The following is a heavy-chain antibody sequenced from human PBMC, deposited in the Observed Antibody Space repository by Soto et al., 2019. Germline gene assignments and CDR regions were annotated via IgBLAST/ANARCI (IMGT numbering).Heavy chain of an antibody. D-gene: IGHD2-2*01. J-gene: IGHJ6*02. Sequence: QVQLQESGPGLVKASETLSLTCTVSGGSLSSDYWSWIRQPPGKGLEWIGYIYFSGSTNYNPSLKSRVTSSVDTSKNQFSLKLTSVTAADTAVYYCARVDCSTTSCYFDMDFWGQGTTVTVSS. CDR1: GGSLSSDY. V-gene: IGHV4-59*01. CDR3: ARVDCSTTSCYFDMDF. CDR2: IYFSGST.